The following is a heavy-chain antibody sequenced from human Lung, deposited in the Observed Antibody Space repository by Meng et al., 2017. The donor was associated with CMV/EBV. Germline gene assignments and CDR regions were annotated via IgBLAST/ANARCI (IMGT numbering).Heavy chain of an antibody. CDR2: IKQDGSEK. Sequence: ESLKISXAASGFTFSSYWMSWVRQAPGKGLEWVANIKQDGSEKYYVDSVKGRFTVSRDNSKNTLYLQMNTLRADDTAVYYCARADYANYGFWSGFPAFWGQGTLVTVSS. CDR3: ARADYANYGFWSGFPAF. D-gene: IGHD3-3*01. V-gene: IGHV3-7*01. J-gene: IGHJ4*02. CDR1: GFTFSSYW.